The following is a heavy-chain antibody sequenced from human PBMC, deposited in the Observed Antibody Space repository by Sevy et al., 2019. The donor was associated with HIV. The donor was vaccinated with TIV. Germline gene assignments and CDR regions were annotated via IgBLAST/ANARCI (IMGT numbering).Heavy chain of an antibody. D-gene: IGHD3-3*01. V-gene: IGHV3-30*04. CDR2: IAYDGSNK. Sequence: GGSLRLSCTASGFVFSSYAMHWVRQAPGKGLEWVAFIAYDGSNKNYADSVKGRFTLSRDNAKNTLYLQMNSLGAEDTAVYYCARPRFLEWLSSAAFDIWGEGTMVTVSS. CDR3: ARPRFLEWLSSAAFDI. J-gene: IGHJ3*02. CDR1: GFVFSSYA.